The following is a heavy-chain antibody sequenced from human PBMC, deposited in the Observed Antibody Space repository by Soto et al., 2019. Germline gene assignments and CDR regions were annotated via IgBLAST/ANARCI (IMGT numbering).Heavy chain of an antibody. Sequence: GGSLRLSCTASGFTFGNYAMNWVRQAPGKGLEWVSYISSDSRYIYHGDSVKGRFTISRDNATNSVYLQMNSLRDEDTAVYYCARIKLVDFFFINVDVYDMDVWGQGTPVTVSS. CDR1: GFTFGNYA. CDR3: ARIKLVDFFFINVDVYDMDV. D-gene: IGHD2-15*01. V-gene: IGHV3-48*02. CDR2: ISSDSRYI. J-gene: IGHJ6*02.